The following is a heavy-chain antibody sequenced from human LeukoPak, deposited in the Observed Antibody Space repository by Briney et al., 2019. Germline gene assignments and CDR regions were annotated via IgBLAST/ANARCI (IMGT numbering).Heavy chain of an antibody. V-gene: IGHV3-11*01. CDR2: ISSSGDII. CDR1: GFTFSDYY. CDR3: ARGGNYYGSGNYGPDV. Sequence: PGGSLRLSCAASGFTFSDYYMSWIRQAPGKGLEWVSHISSSGDIIFYADSVEGRFTISRDNAKNLLNLQMNSLRAEDTAVYYCARGGNYYGSGNYGPDVWGQGTTVTVSS. D-gene: IGHD3-10*01. J-gene: IGHJ6*02.